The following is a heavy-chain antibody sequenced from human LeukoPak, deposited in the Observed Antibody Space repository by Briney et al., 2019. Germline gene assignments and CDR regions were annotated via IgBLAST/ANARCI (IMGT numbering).Heavy chain of an antibody. V-gene: IGHV3-21*04. J-gene: IGHJ4*02. CDR3: AKGVPAANYFDY. CDR1: GFTFSSYS. CDR2: ISSSSSYI. D-gene: IGHD2-2*01. Sequence: PGGSLRLSCAASGFTFSSYSMNWVRQAPGKGLEWVSSISSSSSYIYYADSVKGRFTISRDNAKNSLYLQMNSLRAEDTAVYYCAKGVPAANYFDYWGQGTLVTVSS.